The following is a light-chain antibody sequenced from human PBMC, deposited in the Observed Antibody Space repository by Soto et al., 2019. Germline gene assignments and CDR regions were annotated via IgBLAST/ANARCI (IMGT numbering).Light chain of an antibody. J-gene: IGKJ1*01. V-gene: IGKV1-39*01. Sequence: DVQITQSPSSLSGYVGDRGTITFRASQSISSYLNWYQQKPGKAPKLLIYAASSLQSGVPSRFSGSGSGTDFTLTISSLQTEDFATYYCKQSYSTPPTFGKGTKVDIK. CDR3: KQSYSTPPT. CDR1: QSISSY. CDR2: AAS.